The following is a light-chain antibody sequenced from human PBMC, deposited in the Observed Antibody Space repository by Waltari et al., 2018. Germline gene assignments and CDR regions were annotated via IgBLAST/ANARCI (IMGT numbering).Light chain of an antibody. V-gene: IGLV1-44*01. CDR1: SSNIGKDT. J-gene: IGLJ2*01. Sequence: QSVLTQPPSASGTPGQRVTISCSGSSSNIGKDTVTWYQQLPGTAPKLVIYFNDQRPSGVPDRFSGSKSGTSASLAISGLQSEDEADFHCAVWDDSLNGLIFGGGTKLTVL. CDR3: AVWDDSLNGLI. CDR2: FND.